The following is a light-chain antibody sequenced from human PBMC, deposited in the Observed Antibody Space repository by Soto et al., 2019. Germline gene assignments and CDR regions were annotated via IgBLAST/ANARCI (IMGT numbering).Light chain of an antibody. J-gene: IGKJ2*01. Sequence: DIQMTQSPSTLSASVGDRVTITCRASQSISSWLAWYQQKPGKAPKLLIYDASSLESGVPSRLSGSGSGTEFTLNISSLKPDDCATYYCQQCICYSRTFGKGTKLQIK. CDR3: QQCICYSRT. V-gene: IGKV1-5*01. CDR2: DAS. CDR1: QSISSW.